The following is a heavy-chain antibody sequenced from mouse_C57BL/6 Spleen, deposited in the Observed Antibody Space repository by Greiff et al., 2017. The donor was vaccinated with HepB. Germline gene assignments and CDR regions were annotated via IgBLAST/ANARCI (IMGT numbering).Heavy chain of an antibody. CDR2: IYPGSGST. Sequence: VQLQQPGAELVKPGASVKMSCKASGYTFTSYWITWVKQRPGQGLEWIGDIYPGSGSTNYNEKFKSKATLTVDTSTSTVYMQLSSLTSEDSAVYYCARYYYGSSYLSCFAYWGQGTLVTVSA. J-gene: IGHJ3*01. CDR1: GYTFTSYW. V-gene: IGHV1-55*01. CDR3: ARYYYGSSYLSCFAY. D-gene: IGHD1-1*01.